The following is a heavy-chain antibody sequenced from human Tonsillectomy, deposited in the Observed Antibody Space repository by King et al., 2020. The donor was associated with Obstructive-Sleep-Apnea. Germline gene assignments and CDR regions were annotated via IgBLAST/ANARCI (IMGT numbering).Heavy chain of an antibody. CDR3: ARPVREGYGDLCAFHI. V-gene: IGHV4-39*07. CDR2: MDYSGST. D-gene: IGHD4-17*01. J-gene: IGHJ3*02. Sequence: LQLQESGPGLVKPSETLSLTCTVSGGSISSSSYYWGWIRQPPGKGLEWIATMDYSGSTYYNPSLKSRVTISVDTSKNQFSLKLSSVTAADTAVYYCARPVREGYGDLCAFHIWGQGTMVTVSS. CDR1: GGSISSSSYY.